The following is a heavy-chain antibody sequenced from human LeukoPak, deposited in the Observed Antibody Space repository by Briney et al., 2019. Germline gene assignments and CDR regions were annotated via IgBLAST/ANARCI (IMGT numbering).Heavy chain of an antibody. CDR3: ARDNPDGEDFDY. V-gene: IGHV1-69*05. J-gene: IGHJ4*02. CDR2: IIPIFGTA. D-gene: IGHD3-10*01. CDR1: GGTFSSYA. Sequence: ASVKVSCKASGGTFSSYAISWVRQAPGQGLEWMGGIIPIFGTANYAQKLQGRVTMTTDTSTSTAYMELRSLRSDDTAVYYCARDNPDGEDFDYWGQGTLVTVSS.